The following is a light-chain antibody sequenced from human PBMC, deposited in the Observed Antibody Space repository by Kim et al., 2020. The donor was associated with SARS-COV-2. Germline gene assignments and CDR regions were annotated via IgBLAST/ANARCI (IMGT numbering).Light chain of an antibody. CDR3: QQTYSYPRT. J-gene: IGKJ2*02. Sequence: DIQMTQSPSSLSASVGDRVTLTCRASQSISSYLNWYQQRPGKAPKLLIYSASILQSGVPSKFSASGSGTDFSLTISSLQPEDFATYFCQQTYSYPRTFGQGTKVDIK. V-gene: IGKV1-39*01. CDR1: QSISSY. CDR2: SAS.